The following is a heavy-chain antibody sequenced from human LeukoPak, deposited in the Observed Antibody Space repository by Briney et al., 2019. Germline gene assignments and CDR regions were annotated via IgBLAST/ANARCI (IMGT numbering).Heavy chain of an antibody. J-gene: IGHJ4*02. CDR1: GYTFTSYG. V-gene: IGHV1-18*01. CDR2: IYAYTGNT. Sequence: ASVKVSCKASGYTFTSYGISWVRQAPGQALEWMGWIYAYTGNTNYARKLQGRVTMTTDTSTSTAYMELRSLRSDDTAVYYCARDMCSGGTCYARAIPFDYWGQGSLVTVSS. D-gene: IGHD2-15*01. CDR3: ARDMCSGGTCYARAIPFDY.